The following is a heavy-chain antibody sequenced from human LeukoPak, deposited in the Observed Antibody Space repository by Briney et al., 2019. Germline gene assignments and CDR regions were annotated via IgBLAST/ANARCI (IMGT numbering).Heavy chain of an antibody. CDR3: AMSIEVVPAACTGAFDI. Sequence: SGTLSLTCAVYGGSFSGYYWSWIRQPPGKGLEWIGEINHSGSTNYNPSLKSRVTISVDTSKNQFSLKLSSVTAADTAVYYCAMSIEVVPAACTGAFDIWGQGTMVTVSS. CDR1: GGSFSGYY. J-gene: IGHJ3*02. V-gene: IGHV4-34*01. D-gene: IGHD2-2*01. CDR2: INHSGST.